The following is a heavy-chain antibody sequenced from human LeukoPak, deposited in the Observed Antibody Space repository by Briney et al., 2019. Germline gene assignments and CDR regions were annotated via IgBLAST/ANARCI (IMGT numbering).Heavy chain of an antibody. CDR2: IYSGGST. CDR1: GFTASSNY. J-gene: IGHJ6*02. V-gene: IGHV3-53*01. D-gene: IGHD6-6*01. CDR3: ARDVIAARPHCYYYGMDV. Sequence: GGSLRLSCAASGFTASSNYMSWVRQAPGKGLEWVSVIYSGGSTYYADSVKGRFTISRDNSKNTLYLQMNSLRAEDTAVYYCARDVIAARPHCYYYGMDVWGQGTTVTVSS.